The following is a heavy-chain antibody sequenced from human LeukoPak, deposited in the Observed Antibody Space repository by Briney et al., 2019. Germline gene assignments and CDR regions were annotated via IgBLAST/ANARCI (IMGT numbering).Heavy chain of an antibody. CDR3: ARNIVATTNYDY. J-gene: IGHJ4*02. CDR2: INPNSGGT. Sequence: ASVKVSCKASGYTFTGYYMHWARQAPGQGLEWMGWINPNSGGTNYAQKFQGRVTITADESTSTAYMELSSLRSEDTAVYYCARNIVATTNYDYWGQGTLVTVSS. CDR1: GYTFTGYY. V-gene: IGHV1-2*02. D-gene: IGHD5-12*01.